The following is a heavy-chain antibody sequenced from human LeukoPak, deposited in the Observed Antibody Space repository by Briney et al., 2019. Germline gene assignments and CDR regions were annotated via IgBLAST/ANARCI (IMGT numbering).Heavy chain of an antibody. Sequence: GGSLRLSCAASGFTFSSYSMNWVRQAPGKGLEWVSYISSSSSYIYYADSVKGRFTISRDNAKNSLYLQMNSLRAEDTAVYYCARRAHVATIWVVDTAMAYYFDYWGQGTLVTVSS. D-gene: IGHD5-18*01. CDR1: GFTFSSYS. CDR3: ARRAHVATIWVVDTAMAYYFDY. V-gene: IGHV3-21*05. J-gene: IGHJ4*02. CDR2: ISSSSSYI.